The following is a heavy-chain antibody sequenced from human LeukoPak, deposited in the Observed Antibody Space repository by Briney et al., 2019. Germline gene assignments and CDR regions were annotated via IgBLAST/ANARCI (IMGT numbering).Heavy chain of an antibody. CDR3: TRDHGVGATDTDH. CDR1: GLTFSTYW. J-gene: IGHJ4*02. Sequence: GGSLRLSCAASGLTFSTYWMHWVRQTPGKGLVWVSRINPDGGSITYADSVKGRFSVSRDNAKNTLYLQVNSLRAEDTAVYYCTRDHGVGATDTDHWGQGAPVTVSS. D-gene: IGHD1-26*01. CDR2: INPDGGSI. V-gene: IGHV3-74*01.